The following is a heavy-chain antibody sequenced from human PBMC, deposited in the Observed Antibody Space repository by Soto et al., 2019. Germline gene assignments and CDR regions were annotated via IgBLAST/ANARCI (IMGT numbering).Heavy chain of an antibody. CDR3: VRHYQLWLPFDY. J-gene: IGHJ4*02. D-gene: IGHD5-18*01. V-gene: IGHV5-10-1*01. Sequence: EVQLVQSGAEVKRPGESLRISCKGAGYSFTNYWINWVRQRPGKGLEWMGIVDPADSVTKYRPSFQGHVTISVDKSTTTAYLQWSSLQASDTAMYYCVRHYQLWLPFDYWGQGTLVTVSS. CDR2: VDPADSVT. CDR1: GYSFTNYW.